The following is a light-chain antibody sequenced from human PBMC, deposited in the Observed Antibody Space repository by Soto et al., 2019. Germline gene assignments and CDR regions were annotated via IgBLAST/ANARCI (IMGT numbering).Light chain of an antibody. V-gene: IGKV3-20*01. CDR2: AAS. CDR3: QQYGSSRWT. J-gene: IGKJ1*01. CDR1: QSISSTY. Sequence: PGERATLSCRASQSISSTYLAWYQQKPGQAPRPLISAASNRATGAPDRFSGSGSGTDFTLTISRLEPEDFAVYYCQQYGSSRWTFGQWTKV.